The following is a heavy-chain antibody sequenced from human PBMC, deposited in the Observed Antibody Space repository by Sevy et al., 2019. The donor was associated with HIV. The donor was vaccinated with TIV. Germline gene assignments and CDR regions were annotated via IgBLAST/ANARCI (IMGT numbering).Heavy chain of an antibody. CDR1: GYSFTSSW. J-gene: IGHJ3*02. V-gene: IGHV5-51*01. CDR3: ARHLGGGGSWPKDAFDI. CDR2: IYPGDSDT. D-gene: IGHD2-15*01. Sequence: GESLKISCKGSGYSFTSSWIVWVRQMPGKGLEWMGIIYPGDSDTKYRPSFQGQVTISADKSISTAYLQWSSLKASDTAMYYCARHLGGGGSWPKDAFDIWGQGTMVTVSS.